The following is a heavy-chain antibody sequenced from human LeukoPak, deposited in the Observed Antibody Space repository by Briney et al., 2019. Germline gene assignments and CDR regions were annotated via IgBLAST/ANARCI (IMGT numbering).Heavy chain of an antibody. CDR1: GFTFSSYS. D-gene: IGHD6-19*01. CDR3: ARAVYSSGWYDY. J-gene: IGHJ4*02. Sequence: NPGGSLRLSCAASGFTFSSYSMNWVRQAPGKGLEWVSSISSSSSYIYYADSVKGRFTISRDNAKNSLYLQMNSLRDEDTAVYYCARAVYSSGWYDYWGQGTLVTVSS. CDR2: ISSSSSYI. V-gene: IGHV3-21*01.